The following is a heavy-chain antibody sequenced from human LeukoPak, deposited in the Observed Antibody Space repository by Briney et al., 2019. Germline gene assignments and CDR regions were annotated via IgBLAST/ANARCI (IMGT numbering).Heavy chain of an antibody. D-gene: IGHD2-15*01. Sequence: GGSLRLSCAASGFTFSSYEMNWVRQAPGKGLEWVSYISSSGSTIYYADSVKGRFTISRDNAKNSLSLQMNSLRAEDTAVYYCGRVHCSADSCPDSGYHYYMDVWGKGTTVTISS. CDR2: ISSSGSTI. CDR1: GFTFSSYE. J-gene: IGHJ6*03. CDR3: GRVHCSADSCPDSGYHYYMDV. V-gene: IGHV3-48*03.